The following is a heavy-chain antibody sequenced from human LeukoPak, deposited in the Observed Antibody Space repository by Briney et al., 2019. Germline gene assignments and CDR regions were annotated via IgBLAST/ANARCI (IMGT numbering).Heavy chain of an antibody. CDR1: GFTFSSYA. Sequence: GGSLRLSCAASGFTFSSYAVSWVRQAPGKGLEWVSAISGSGGSTYYADSVKGRFTISRDNSKNTLYLQMNSLRAEDTAVYYCAKRPQQWLVPFDYWGQGTLVTVSS. CDR3: AKRPQQWLVPFDY. V-gene: IGHV3-23*01. D-gene: IGHD6-19*01. J-gene: IGHJ4*02. CDR2: ISGSGGST.